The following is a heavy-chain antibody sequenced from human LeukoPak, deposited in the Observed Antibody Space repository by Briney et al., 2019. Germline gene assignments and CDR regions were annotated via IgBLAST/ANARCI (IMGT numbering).Heavy chain of an antibody. CDR3: ARDHLVTMVRGGPDYYYYYGMDV. CDR1: GFTVSSNY. J-gene: IGHJ6*02. Sequence: GGSLRLSCAASGFTVSSNYMSWVRQAPGKGLESVSVIYSGGSTYYADSVKGRFTISRDNSKNTLYLQMNSLRAEDTAVYYCARDHLVTMVRGGPDYYYYYGMDVWGQGTTVTVSS. CDR2: IYSGGST. V-gene: IGHV3-53*01. D-gene: IGHD3-10*01.